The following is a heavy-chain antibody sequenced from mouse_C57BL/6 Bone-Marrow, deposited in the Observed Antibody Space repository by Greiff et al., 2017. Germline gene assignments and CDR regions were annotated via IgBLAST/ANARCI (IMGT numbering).Heavy chain of an antibody. CDR3: ARHDPCDY. CDR2: ISGGGGNT. J-gene: IGHJ2*01. Sequence: EVQLVESGGGLVKPGGSLKLSCAASGFTFSSYTMSWVRQTPEKRLEWVATISGGGGNTYYQDSVKGRFTISRDNAKNTLYLQMSSLRSEDTALYYCARHDPCDYWGQGTTLTVSS. CDR1: GFTFSSYT. V-gene: IGHV5-9*01.